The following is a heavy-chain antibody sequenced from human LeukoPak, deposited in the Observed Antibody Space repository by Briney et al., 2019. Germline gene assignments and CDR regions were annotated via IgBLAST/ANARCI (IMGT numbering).Heavy chain of an antibody. V-gene: IGHV1-58*01. CDR1: GFTFTSSA. CDR3: AAEAAYYYDSRDAFDV. Sequence: SVKVSCRASGFTFTSSAVQWVRQARGQRLEWIGWIVVGSGNTNYAQKFQERVTITRDMSTSLVYMELSSLRSEDTAVYYCAAEAAYYYDSRDAFDVWGQGTMVTVSS. CDR2: IVVGSGNT. D-gene: IGHD3-22*01. J-gene: IGHJ3*01.